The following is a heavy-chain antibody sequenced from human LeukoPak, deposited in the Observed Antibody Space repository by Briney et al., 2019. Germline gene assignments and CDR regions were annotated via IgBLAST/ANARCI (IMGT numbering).Heavy chain of an antibody. D-gene: IGHD1-26*01. CDR2: INPNSGGT. V-gene: IGHV1-2*04. J-gene: IGHJ4*02. CDR3: AKSVGATQGEYYFDY. CDR1: GYTFTGYY. Sequence: ASVKVSCKASGYTFTGYYMHWVRQAPGQGLEWMGWINPNSGGTNYAQKFQGWVTMTRDTSISTAYMELSRLRSDDTAVYYCAKSVGATQGEYYFDYWGQGTLVTVSS.